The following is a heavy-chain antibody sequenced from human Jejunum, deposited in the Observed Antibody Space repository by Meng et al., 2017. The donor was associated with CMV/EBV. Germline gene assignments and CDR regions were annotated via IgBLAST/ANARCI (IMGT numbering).Heavy chain of an antibody. J-gene: IGHJ4*02. Sequence: TASGYPLTVYYILWLRPATGQGLEWVGWINPISGGTNSAQKFQGRVTMTTDTSISTAYLELNRLTSDDTAVYYCARDGSTTSTDYWGQGTLVTVSS. D-gene: IGHD1-1*01. CDR3: ARDGSTTSTDY. V-gene: IGHV1-2*02. CDR2: INPISGGT. CDR1: GYPLTVYY.